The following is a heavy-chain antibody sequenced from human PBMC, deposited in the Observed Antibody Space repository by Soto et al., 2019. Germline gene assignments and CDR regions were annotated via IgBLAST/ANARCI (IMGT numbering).Heavy chain of an antibody. Sequence: PSETLSLTCTVSGYSVTSGSYWGWFRQPPEKGLEWIGSVYLSGHTYHNPSLMSRVTISIDTSKNQFSLKLTSVTAADTAVYYCAGACRVVRVSIVENWDLGALVKVSS. V-gene: IGHV4-38-2*02. CDR1: GYSVTSGSY. D-gene: IGHD3-16*02. CDR3: AGACRVVRVSIVEN. J-gene: IGHJ4*01. CDR2: VYLSGHT.